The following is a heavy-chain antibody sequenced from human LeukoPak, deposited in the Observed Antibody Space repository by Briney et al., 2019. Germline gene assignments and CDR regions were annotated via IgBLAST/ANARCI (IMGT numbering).Heavy chain of an antibody. CDR3: ARDVGYGDYFAWFDP. J-gene: IGHJ5*02. CDR1: GYSITSAYY. Sequence: KSSETLSLTCTVSGYSITSAYYWGWIRQPPGKGLEWIGSFFLKGSTYYNPSLKSRVTISVDTSKNQFSLTLSSVTAADTAVYYCARDVGYGDYFAWFDPWGQGTLVTVSS. CDR2: FFLKGST. V-gene: IGHV4-38-2*02. D-gene: IGHD4-17*01.